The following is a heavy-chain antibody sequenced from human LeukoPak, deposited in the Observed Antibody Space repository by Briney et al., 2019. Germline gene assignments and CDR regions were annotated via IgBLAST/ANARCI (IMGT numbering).Heavy chain of an antibody. J-gene: IGHJ4*02. V-gene: IGHV4-59*08. CDR3: ARSYYYDSSDYTGALGY. CDR1: GGSISSYY. D-gene: IGHD3-22*01. Sequence: SETLSLTCTVSGGSISSYYCSWIRQPPGKGLEWIGYIYYSGSTNYNPSLKSRVTISVDTSKNQFSLELSSVTAADTAVYYCARSYYYDSSDYTGALGYWGQGTLVTVSS. CDR2: IYYSGST.